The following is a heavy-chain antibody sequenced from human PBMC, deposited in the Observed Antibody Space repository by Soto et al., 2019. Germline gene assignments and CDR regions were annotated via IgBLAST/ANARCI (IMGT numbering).Heavy chain of an antibody. J-gene: IGHJ4*02. CDR1: GAYFTTYY. D-gene: IGHD3-22*01. CDR3: ARGRPYYDFSGYYYL. Sequence: SETLSLTYTVSGAYFTTYYWSWIRQPPGKGLEWIGYIFYSGHLKYNPSLKSRVTISVDRSKNQFSLRAEDTAMYYCARGRPYYDFSGYYYLWGQGTLVTVSS. V-gene: IGHV4-59*01. CDR2: IFYSGHL.